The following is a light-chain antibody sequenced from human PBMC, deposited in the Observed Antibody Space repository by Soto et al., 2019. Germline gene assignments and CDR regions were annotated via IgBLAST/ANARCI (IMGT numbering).Light chain of an antibody. CDR3: QQYDTSVRT. CDR2: GAS. J-gene: IGKJ1*01. V-gene: IGKV3-20*01. CDR1: QTLNKNS. Sequence: EIGLTQSPGTLSLSPGERATLSCTASQTLNKNSLAWYQQKPGQAPRLLIYGASSRATGIPDRFSGSGSGADFTLTISRLEPEDFAMYYCQQYDTSVRTFGQGTRVEI.